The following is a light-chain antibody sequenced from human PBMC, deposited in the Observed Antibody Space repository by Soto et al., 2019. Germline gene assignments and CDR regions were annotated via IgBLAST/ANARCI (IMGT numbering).Light chain of an antibody. Sequence: EIVLTQSPGTLSLSPGERATLSCRASQSVSSNYLAWYQQKPGQAPRLLISGASSRATGFPDRFSGSGSGTDFTLTISRLEPEDFAVYYCQQYGTSPYTFGLGTKVEIK. CDR3: QQYGTSPYT. CDR1: QSVSSNY. V-gene: IGKV3-20*01. CDR2: GAS. J-gene: IGKJ2*01.